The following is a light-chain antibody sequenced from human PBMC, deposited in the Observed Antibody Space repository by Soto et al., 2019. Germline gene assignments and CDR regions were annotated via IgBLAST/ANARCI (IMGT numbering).Light chain of an antibody. CDR3: QHYKTYSRT. CDR2: KAS. V-gene: IGKV1-5*03. CDR1: QSISPW. Sequence: DIQMTQSPSTLSASVGDRVTITCRASQSISPWLAWYQQKPGKAPKLLIYKASSSGSGVPSRFSGSGSGTEFTLTISSLQPDDLATYYCQHYKTYSRTFGQGTKVEIK. J-gene: IGKJ1*01.